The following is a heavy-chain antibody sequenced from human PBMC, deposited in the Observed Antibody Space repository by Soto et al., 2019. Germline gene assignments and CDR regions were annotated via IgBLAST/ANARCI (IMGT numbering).Heavy chain of an antibody. CDR2: IKQDGSEK. Sequence: PGGSMILSCAASGFTVSGSAVHWVRQASGKGLEWVANIKQDGSEKYYVDSVKGRFTISRDNAKNSLYLQMNSLRAEDTAVYYCARGGPYDVLTGYQGSFDYWGQGTLVTVSS. CDR1: GFTVSGSA. D-gene: IGHD3-9*01. V-gene: IGHV3-7*01. J-gene: IGHJ4*02. CDR3: ARGGPYDVLTGYQGSFDY.